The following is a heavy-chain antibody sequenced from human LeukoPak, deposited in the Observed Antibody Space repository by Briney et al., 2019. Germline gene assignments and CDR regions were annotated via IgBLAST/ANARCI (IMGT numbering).Heavy chain of an antibody. CDR1: GYTFTGYY. D-gene: IGHD3-3*01. J-gene: IGHJ4*02. V-gene: IGHV1-2*02. CDR3: ARDGSTIFGVVIIAGGHVDY. Sequence: GASVKVSCKASGYTFTGYYMHWVRQAPGQGLEWMGWINPKSGGTNYAQKFQGRVTMTRDTSISTAYMELSRLRSDDTAVYYCARDGSTIFGVVIIAGGHVDYWGQGTLVTVSS. CDR2: INPKSGGT.